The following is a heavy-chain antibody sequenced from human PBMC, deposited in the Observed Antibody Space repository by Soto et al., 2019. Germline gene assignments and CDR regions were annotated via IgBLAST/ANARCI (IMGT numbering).Heavy chain of an antibody. CDR1: GFTFSNYA. D-gene: IGHD1-20*01. CDR2: IGGDDKA. Sequence: EVQLLESGGGLVQPGGSLRLSCAASGFTFSNYAMGWVRQAPGKGLEWVSSIGGDDKAYYADSVKGRFTTSRDNSKNTLYLQLDSLRAEDTALYYCAKDAVHYNGKWDWLDHWGQGTLVTVSS. CDR3: AKDAVHYNGKWDWLDH. V-gene: IGHV3-23*01. J-gene: IGHJ5*02.